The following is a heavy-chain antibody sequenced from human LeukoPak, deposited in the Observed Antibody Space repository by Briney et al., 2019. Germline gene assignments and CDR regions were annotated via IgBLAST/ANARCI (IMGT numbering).Heavy chain of an antibody. Sequence: LEWIGXINHSGSTNYNPSLKSRVTISVDTSKNQFSLKLSSVTAADTAVYYCARAGVVVTAIPYYFDYWGQGTLVTVSS. CDR3: ARAGVVVTAIPYYFDY. D-gene: IGHD2-21*02. V-gene: IGHV4-34*01. J-gene: IGHJ4*02. CDR2: INHSGST.